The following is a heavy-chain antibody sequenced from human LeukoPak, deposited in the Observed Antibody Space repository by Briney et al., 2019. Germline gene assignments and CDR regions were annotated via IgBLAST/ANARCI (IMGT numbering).Heavy chain of an antibody. CDR1: GGSFSGYY. CDR3: ARVIGSDTRDYYLGY. Sequence: SETLSLTCAVYGGSFSGYYWSWIRQPPGKGLEWIGEINHSGSTNYNPSLKSRVTISVDTSKNQFSLKLSSVTAADTAVYYCARVIGSDTRDYYLGYWGQGTLVTVYS. D-gene: IGHD2-2*01. CDR2: INHSGST. V-gene: IGHV4-34*01. J-gene: IGHJ4*02.